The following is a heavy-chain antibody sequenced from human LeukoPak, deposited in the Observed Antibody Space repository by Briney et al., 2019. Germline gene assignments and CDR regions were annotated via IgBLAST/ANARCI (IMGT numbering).Heavy chain of an antibody. D-gene: IGHD2-2*01. J-gene: IGHJ6*02. CDR3: AREGLLGYCISTSCPNPYYYGRDV. V-gene: IGHV4-34*01. CDR2: INHSGST. Sequence: SETLSLTCAVYGGSFSGYYWSWIRQPPGKGLEWIGEINHSGSTNYNPSLKSRVTISVDTSKNQFSLKLSSVTAADTAVYYCAREGLLGYCISTSCPNPYYYGRDVWGQGTTVTVSS. CDR1: GGSFSGYY.